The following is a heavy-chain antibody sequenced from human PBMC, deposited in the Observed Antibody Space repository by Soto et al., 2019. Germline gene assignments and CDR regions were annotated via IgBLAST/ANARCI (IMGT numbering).Heavy chain of an antibody. CDR1: GYTFTSYG. D-gene: IGHD6-19*01. Sequence: QGQLVQSGAEVKKPGASVKVSCKASGYTFTSYGISWVRQAPGQGLEWMGWISAYNGNTEYAQNFQGRVTMTTDTSTSTAYMELRRVRSDDTAVYYCARDGRVVAVAGTDYYYGIDVWGQGTTVTVSS. V-gene: IGHV1-18*04. CDR3: ARDGRVVAVAGTDYYYGIDV. CDR2: ISAYNGNT. J-gene: IGHJ6*02.